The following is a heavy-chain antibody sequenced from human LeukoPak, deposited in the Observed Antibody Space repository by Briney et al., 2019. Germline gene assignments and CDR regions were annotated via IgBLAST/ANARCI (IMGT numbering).Heavy chain of an antibody. D-gene: IGHD6-13*01. V-gene: IGHV3-48*03. CDR2: ISSSGSTI. J-gene: IGHJ5*02. Sequence: QPGGSLRLSSAASGFTVCSCEMNWVRQAPGQGLEWVSYISSSGSTISYAESVKGRFTISRDNAKNSLYLQMNSLRAEDTAVYYCARERGAYSSSPRWFDPWGQETLVTVSS. CDR3: ARERGAYSSSPRWFDP. CDR1: GFTVCSCE.